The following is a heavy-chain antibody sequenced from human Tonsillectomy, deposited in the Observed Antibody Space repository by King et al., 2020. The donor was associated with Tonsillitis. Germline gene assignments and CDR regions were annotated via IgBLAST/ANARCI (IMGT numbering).Heavy chain of an antibody. CDR2: ITGNGGST. Sequence: VQLVESGGGLVQAGGSLRLSCAASGFMFSSYAMSWVRQATGKGLEWVSSITGNGGSTYYADSVKGRFTISRDNSKNTLYLQMNSLRVEDTAVYYCAREGGIMITWVIKSSWFDPWGQGTLVTVSS. CDR1: GFMFSSYA. D-gene: IGHD3-10*01. CDR3: AREGGIMITWVIKSSWFDP. J-gene: IGHJ5*02. V-gene: IGHV3-23*04.